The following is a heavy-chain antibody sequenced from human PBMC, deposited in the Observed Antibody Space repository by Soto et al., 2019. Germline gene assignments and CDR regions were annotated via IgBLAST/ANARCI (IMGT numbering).Heavy chain of an antibody. Sequence: EVQLVESGGGLVKPGGSLRLSCAASGFTFSNAWMSWVRQAPGKGLEWVGRIKSKTDGGTTDYAAPVKGRFTISRDDSKNTLYLQMNSLTAEDTAVYYCTTDITGTTSGLDAFDIWGQGTMVTVSS. CDR1: GFTFSNAW. D-gene: IGHD1-7*01. CDR3: TTDITGTTSGLDAFDI. V-gene: IGHV3-15*01. J-gene: IGHJ3*02. CDR2: IKSKTDGGTT.